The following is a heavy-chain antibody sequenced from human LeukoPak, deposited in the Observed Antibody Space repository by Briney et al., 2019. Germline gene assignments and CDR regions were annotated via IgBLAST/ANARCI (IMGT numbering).Heavy chain of an antibody. Sequence: SETLSLTCTVSGGSISSGTYYWRWIRQPAGKGLEWIGRISTSGSTDYNPSLKSRVTISVDMSKNQFSLKPSSVTAADTAVYYCAMGGGLGIVDYWGQGTLVTVSS. CDR2: ISTSGST. D-gene: IGHD7-27*01. J-gene: IGHJ4*02. CDR3: AMGGGLGIVDY. CDR1: GGSISSGTYY. V-gene: IGHV4-61*02.